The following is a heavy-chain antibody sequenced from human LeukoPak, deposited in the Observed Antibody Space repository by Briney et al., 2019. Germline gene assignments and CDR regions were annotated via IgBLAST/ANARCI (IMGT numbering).Heavy chain of an antibody. V-gene: IGHV1-2*02. D-gene: IGHD3-22*01. J-gene: IGHJ6*03. CDR2: INPNSGGT. CDR1: GYTFTSYA. CDR3: AREASYYDSSGYYSHYYMDV. Sequence: GASVKVSCKASGYTFTSYAMHWVRQAPGQGLEWMGWINPNSGGTNYAQKFQGRVTMTRDTSISTAYMELSRLRSDDTAVYYCAREASYYDSSGYYSHYYMDVWGKGTTVTVSS.